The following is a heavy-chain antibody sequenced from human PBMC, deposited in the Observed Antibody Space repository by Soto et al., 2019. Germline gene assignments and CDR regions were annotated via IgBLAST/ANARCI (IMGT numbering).Heavy chain of an antibody. CDR3: VGGIAARPLGY. CDR2: IYHSGST. Sequence: QLQLKESGSGLVRLSQTVSLTCAVSGVSISSGGYSWSWIRQPPGKGLEWIGYIYHSGSTYYNPSLKSRVTISVDRSKIQFSLKLSSVTAADTAVYYCVGGIAARPLGYWGQGTLVTVSS. V-gene: IGHV4-30-2*01. J-gene: IGHJ4*02. D-gene: IGHD6-6*01. CDR1: GVSISSGGYS.